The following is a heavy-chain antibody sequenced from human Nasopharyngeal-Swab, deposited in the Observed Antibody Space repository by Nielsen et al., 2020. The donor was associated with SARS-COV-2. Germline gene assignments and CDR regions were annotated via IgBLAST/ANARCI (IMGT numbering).Heavy chain of an antibody. CDR1: GGTFSSYA. J-gene: IGHJ3*02. Sequence: SVKVSCKASGGTFSSYAISWVRQAPGQGLEWMGGIIPIFGTANYAQKFQGRVTITADKSTNTAYMELSSLRSEDTAVYYCARGDTIFGKGSYDAFDIWGQGTMVTVSS. V-gene: IGHV1-69*06. CDR3: ARGDTIFGKGSYDAFDI. CDR2: IIPIFGTA. D-gene: IGHD3-3*01.